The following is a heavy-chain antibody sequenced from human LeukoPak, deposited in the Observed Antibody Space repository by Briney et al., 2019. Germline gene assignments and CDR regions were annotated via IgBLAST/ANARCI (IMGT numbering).Heavy chain of an antibody. J-gene: IGHJ4*02. V-gene: IGHV3-21*01. CDR3: ARDFSKVPDY. CDR1: GFVFSSQD. Sequence: PGGSLRLSCAASGFVFSSQDMGWVRQAPGKGLEWVSFISSGSDYIYYADSVKGRFTISRDNAKNSLYLQMNSPRAEDTAVYYCARDFSKVPDYWGQGTLVTVSS. D-gene: IGHD2-2*01. CDR2: ISSGSDYI.